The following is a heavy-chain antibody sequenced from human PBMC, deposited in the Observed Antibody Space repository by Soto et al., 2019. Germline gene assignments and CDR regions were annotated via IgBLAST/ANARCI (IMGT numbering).Heavy chain of an antibody. CDR1: GYTFTSYG. D-gene: IGHD6-19*01. CDR2: ISAYNGNT. Sequence: ASVKVSCKASGYTFTSYGISWVRQAPGQGLEWMGWISAYNGNTNYAQKLQGRVTMTTDTSTSTAYMELRSLRSDDTAVYYCAREYSSGGWYYYMDVWGKGTTVTVS. V-gene: IGHV1-18*01. J-gene: IGHJ6*03. CDR3: AREYSSGGWYYYMDV.